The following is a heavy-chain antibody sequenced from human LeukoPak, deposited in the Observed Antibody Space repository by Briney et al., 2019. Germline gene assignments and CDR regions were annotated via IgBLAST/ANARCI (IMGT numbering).Heavy chain of an antibody. V-gene: IGHV3-30*02. CDR1: GFTFSSYG. CDR2: IRYDGSNK. Sequence: PGGSLRLSCAASGFTFSSYGMHWVRQAPGKGLEWVAFIRYDGSNKYYADSVKGRFIISRDNSKNTLHLQMNSLRAEDTAVYYCAIFGVVITSYYFDYWGQGTLVTVSS. CDR3: AIFGVVITSYYFDY. J-gene: IGHJ4*02. D-gene: IGHD3-3*01.